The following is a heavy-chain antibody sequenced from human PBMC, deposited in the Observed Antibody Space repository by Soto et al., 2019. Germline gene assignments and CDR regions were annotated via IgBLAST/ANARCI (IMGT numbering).Heavy chain of an antibody. Sequence: EVQLVESGGGLVKPGGSLRLSCAASGFTFSSYSMNWVRQAPGKGLEWVSSISSSSSYIYYADSVKGRFTISRDNAKNSLYLQTSRLRAEDAAVYYCARFDPVVAATNRYYDYDMDVWGKGTTVTGSS. V-gene: IGHV3-21*06. D-gene: IGHD2-15*01. CDR1: GFTFSSYS. CDR2: ISSSSSYI. CDR3: ARFDPVVAATNRYYDYDMDV. J-gene: IGHJ6*03.